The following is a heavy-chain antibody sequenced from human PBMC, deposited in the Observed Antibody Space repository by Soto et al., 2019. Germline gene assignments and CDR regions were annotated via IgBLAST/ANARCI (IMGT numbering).Heavy chain of an antibody. CDR1: GGSFSGYY. Sequence: PSETLSLTCAVYGGSFSGYYWSWIRQPPGKGLEWIGEINHSGSTNYNPSLKSRVTISVDTSKNQFSLKLSSVTAADTAVYYCARNVNPPYYCSSTSCYRYYYYMDVWGKGTTVTAP. CDR2: INHSGST. J-gene: IGHJ6*03. CDR3: ARNVNPPYYCSSTSCYRYYYYMDV. V-gene: IGHV4-34*01. D-gene: IGHD2-2*01.